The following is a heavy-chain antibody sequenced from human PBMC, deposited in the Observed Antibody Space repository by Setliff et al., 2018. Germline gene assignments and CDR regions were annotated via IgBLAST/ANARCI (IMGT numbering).Heavy chain of an antibody. J-gene: IGHJ5*02. CDR2: ISTDGSSI. CDR1: GFTFSSYS. CDR3: ARVGSKPQLGWFDP. V-gene: IGHV3-74*03. Sequence: PGGSLRLSCAASGFTFSSYSMNWVRQAPGKGLEWVARISTDGSSITYADSVRGRFTISRDNARDTLYLQMNSLTAEDTAVYYCARVGSKPQLGWFDPWGQGTLVTVSS. D-gene: IGHD1-26*01.